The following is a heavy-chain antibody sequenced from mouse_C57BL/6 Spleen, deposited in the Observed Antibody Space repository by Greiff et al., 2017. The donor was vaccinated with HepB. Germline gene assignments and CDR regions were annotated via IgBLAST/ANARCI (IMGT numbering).Heavy chain of an antibody. Sequence: EVMLVESGEGLVKPGGSLKLSCAASGFTFSSYAMSWVRQTPEKRLEWVAYISSGGDYIYYADTVKGRFTISRDNARNTLYLQMSSLKSEDTAMYYCTRDDTTRRYFDVGGTGTTVTVSS. CDR2: ISSGGDYI. CDR3: TRDDTTRRYFDV. V-gene: IGHV5-9-1*02. D-gene: IGHD1-1*01. CDR1: GFTFSSYA. J-gene: IGHJ1*03.